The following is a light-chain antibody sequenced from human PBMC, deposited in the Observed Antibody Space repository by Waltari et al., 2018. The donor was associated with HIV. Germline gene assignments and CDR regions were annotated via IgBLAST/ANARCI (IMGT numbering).Light chain of an antibody. CDR2: GAS. Sequence: EIVMKQYPATLSVSPEEKATLPCRASQSLSSNLSWYQQKPGQAPRLLIYGASTRATGVPARFSGSGSGTEFTLTISSLQSEDFAVYYCQQYNTWPPAFGQGTKVEIK. CDR1: QSLSSN. V-gene: IGKV3-15*01. J-gene: IGKJ1*01. CDR3: QQYNTWPPA.